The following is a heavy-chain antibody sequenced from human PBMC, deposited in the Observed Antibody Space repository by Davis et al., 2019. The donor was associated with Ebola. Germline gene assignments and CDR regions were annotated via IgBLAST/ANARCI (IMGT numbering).Heavy chain of an antibody. CDR2: IYYSGST. V-gene: IGHV4-39*01. Sequence: MPSETLSLTCTVSGGSISSSSYYWGWIRQPPGKGLEWIGSIYYSGSTYYNPSLKSQVTISVDTSKNQFSLKLSSVTAADTAVYYCARSPSVLRFLEWFINYWGQGTLVTVSS. J-gene: IGHJ4*02. D-gene: IGHD3-3*01. CDR1: GGSISSSSYY. CDR3: ARSPSVLRFLEWFINY.